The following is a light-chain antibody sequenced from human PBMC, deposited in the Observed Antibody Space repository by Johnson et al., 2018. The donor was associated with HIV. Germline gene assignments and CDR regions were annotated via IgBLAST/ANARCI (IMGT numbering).Light chain of an antibody. J-gene: IGLJ1*01. CDR1: TSKIENNY. V-gene: IGLV1-51*01. CDR3: GTWDSSLRVGF. CDR2: DNT. Sequence: QSVLTQPPSVSAAPGQKVTISCSGNTSKIENNYVSWYQQFPERAPKLLIYDNTKRPSGIPDRFSGSKPGTSATLGITGLQTGDEADYYCGTWDSSLRVGFFGTGTKVTVL.